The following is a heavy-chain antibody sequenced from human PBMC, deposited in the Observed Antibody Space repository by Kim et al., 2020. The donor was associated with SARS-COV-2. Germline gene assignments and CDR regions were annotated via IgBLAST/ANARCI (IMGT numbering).Heavy chain of an antibody. V-gene: IGHV6-1*01. CDR3: ARKVPFTPSYSSGWYDDYFDY. CDR2: TYYRSKWYN. J-gene: IGHJ4*02. CDR1: GDSVSSNSAA. Sequence: SQTLSLTCAISGDSVSSNSAAWNWIRQSPSRGLEWLGRTYYRSKWYNDYAVSVKSRITINPDTSKNQFSLQLNSVTPEDTAVYYCARKVPFTPSYSSGWYDDYFDYWGQGTLGTVSS. D-gene: IGHD6-19*01.